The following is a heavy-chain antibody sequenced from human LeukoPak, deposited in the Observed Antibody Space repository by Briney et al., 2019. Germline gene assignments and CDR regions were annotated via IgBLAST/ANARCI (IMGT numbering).Heavy chain of an antibody. J-gene: IGHJ4*02. V-gene: IGHV3-53*01. CDR2: LYSGGST. CDR3: TYFTFGGVNLLDY. D-gene: IGHD3-16*01. Sequence: GGSLRLSCAASGFTVNNNYMSWARQAPGKGLEWVSVLYSGGSTYYADSVKGRFTISRDNSKNTLYLQMNSLRAEDTAVYYCTYFTFGGVNLLDYWGQGTLVTVSS. CDR1: GFTVNNNY.